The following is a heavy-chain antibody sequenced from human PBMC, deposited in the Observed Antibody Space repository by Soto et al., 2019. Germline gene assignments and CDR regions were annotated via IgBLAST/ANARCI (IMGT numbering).Heavy chain of an antibody. Sequence: ASVKVSCKASGYTFSNFGISWVRQAPGEGLEWMGWISPNSEKTKIAQRFQGRVTMTTDISTSTSYLELRGLTSDDTAVYYCTKDAMFDDIYTSYFVNDLLG. CDR2: ISPNSEKT. J-gene: IGHJ2*01. CDR3: TKDAMFDDIYTSYFVNDL. D-gene: IGHD3-9*01. V-gene: IGHV1-18*01. CDR1: GYTFSNFG.